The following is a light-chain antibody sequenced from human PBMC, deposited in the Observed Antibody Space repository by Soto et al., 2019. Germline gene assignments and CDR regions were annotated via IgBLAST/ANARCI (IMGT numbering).Light chain of an antibody. J-gene: IGLJ2*01. CDR3: QSYDSSFSVV. CDR2: DDN. V-gene: IGLV6-57*01. CDR1: RGSIASNY. Sequence: NFMLTQPHSVSASPGKTVTISCTRSRGSIASNYVQWFQQRPGSSPTTVIYDDNQRPSGVPDRFSGSIDSSSNSASLTISGLKTEDEADYYCQSYDSSFSVVFGGGTKLTVL.